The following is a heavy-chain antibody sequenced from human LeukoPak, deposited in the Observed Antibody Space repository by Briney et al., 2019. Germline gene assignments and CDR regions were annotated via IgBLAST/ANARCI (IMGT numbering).Heavy chain of an antibody. CDR1: GFTFSSYE. Sequence: GGSLRLSCAASGFTFSSYEMNWVRQAPGKGLEWVSYISSSGSTIYYADSVKGRLTISRDNSKNTLYLQMNSLRAEDTAVYYCARVVDHDYGDYYLDYWGQGTLVTVSS. V-gene: IGHV3-48*03. D-gene: IGHD4-17*01. CDR3: ARVVDHDYGDYYLDY. J-gene: IGHJ4*02. CDR2: ISSSGSTI.